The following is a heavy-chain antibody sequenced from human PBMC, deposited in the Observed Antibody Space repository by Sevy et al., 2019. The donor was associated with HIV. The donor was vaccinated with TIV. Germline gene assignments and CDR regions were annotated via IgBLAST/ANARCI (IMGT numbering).Heavy chain of an antibody. V-gene: IGHV3-48*03. CDR2: ISPSGHAI. D-gene: IGHD3-22*01. J-gene: IGHJ3*01. Sequence: GGSLRLSCKASGFIFSNYEMNWVRQAPGKGLEWVSYISPSGHAIYYADSVKGRFTVSRDNAKNSLYLQKNSLRGDDTALYYCARDIDSSGYSYAFDLWGQGTMVTVSS. CDR1: GFIFSNYE. CDR3: ARDIDSSGYSYAFDL.